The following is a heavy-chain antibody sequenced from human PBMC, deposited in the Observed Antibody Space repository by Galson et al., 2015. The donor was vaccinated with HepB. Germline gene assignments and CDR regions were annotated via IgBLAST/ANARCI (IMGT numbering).Heavy chain of an antibody. CDR3: ARGWDIVVVPAAVGVDDAFDI. Sequence: SVKVSCKASGYTFTSYGISWVRQAPGQGLEWMGWISAYNGNTNYAQKLQGRVTMTTDTSTSTAYMGLRSLRSDDTAVYYCARGWDIVVVPAAVGVDDAFDIWAQATMVTVSS. CDR2: ISAYNGNT. D-gene: IGHD2-2*01. V-gene: IGHV1-18*01. CDR1: GYTFTSYG. J-gene: IGHJ3*02.